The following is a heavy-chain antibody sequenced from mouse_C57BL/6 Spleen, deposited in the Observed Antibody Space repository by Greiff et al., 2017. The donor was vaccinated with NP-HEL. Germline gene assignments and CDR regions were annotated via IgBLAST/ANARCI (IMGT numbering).Heavy chain of an antibody. CDR1: GYTFTSYW. Sequence: QVQLQQPGAELVKPGASVKMSCKASGYTFTSYWITWVKQRPGQGLEWIGDIYPGSGSTNYNEKFQSKATLTVDTSSSTAYMQLSSLTSEDCAVYYCARSYYDYEEYFDYWGQGTTLTVSS. V-gene: IGHV1-55*01. CDR3: ARSYYDYEEYFDY. D-gene: IGHD2-4*01. CDR2: IYPGSGST. J-gene: IGHJ2*01.